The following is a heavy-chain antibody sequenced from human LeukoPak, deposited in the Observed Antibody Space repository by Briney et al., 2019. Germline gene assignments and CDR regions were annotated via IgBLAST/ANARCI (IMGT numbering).Heavy chain of an antibody. V-gene: IGHV3-48*01. J-gene: IGHJ4*02. D-gene: IGHD2-21*01. Sequence: PGGSLRLSCAASGFTFSSYGMNWVRQAPGKGLEWVSFIGTNSRTTYYGDSVKGRFTISRDNAKNSLYLQMDSLRAEDTAVYYCAKDFLIDPLWGQGTLVTVSS. CDR2: IGTNSRTT. CDR3: AKDFLIDPL. CDR1: GFTFSSYG.